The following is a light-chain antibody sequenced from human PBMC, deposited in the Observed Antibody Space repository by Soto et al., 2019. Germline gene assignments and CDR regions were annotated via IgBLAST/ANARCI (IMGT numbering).Light chain of an antibody. CDR3: QQRTHCPTIT. Sequence: EMVLTQSPATLSLSPGERATLSCRASHSVASHFAWYQQRPGKAPRLLIYDASNWATGIPARLSGSGSGTAFSPTISSLVPEDFAVYYCQQRTHCPTITFGRGTKVEMK. CDR1: HSVASH. CDR2: DAS. J-gene: IGKJ4*01. V-gene: IGKV3-11*01.